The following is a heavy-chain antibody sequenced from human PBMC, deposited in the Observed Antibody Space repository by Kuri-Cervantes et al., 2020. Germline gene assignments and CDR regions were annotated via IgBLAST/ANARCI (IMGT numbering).Heavy chain of an antibody. CDR2: IYYSGST. CDR3: ARGLNYGNSPFDY. J-gene: IGHJ4*02. V-gene: IGHV4-39*07. CDR1: GGSISSSGYC. D-gene: IGHD4-23*01. Sequence: SETLSLTCTVSGGSISSSGYCWGWIRQPPGKGLEWIGNIYYSGSTNYNPSLKSRVTISVDTSKNQFSLKLSSVTAADTAVYYCARGLNYGNSPFDYWGQGTLVTVSS.